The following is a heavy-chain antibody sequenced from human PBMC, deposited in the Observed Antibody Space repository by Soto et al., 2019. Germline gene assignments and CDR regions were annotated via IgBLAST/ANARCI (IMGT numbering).Heavy chain of an antibody. CDR1: GGSISNSDYF. Sequence: PSETLSLTCTVSGGSISNSDYFWSWMRHPPGKGLEWVGTISHTGSPRYNPSLKSRVTISVDTSKNQFSLRLPSVTAADTAVFYCASQRESTAYFDYWGRGTLVTVSS. V-gene: IGHV4-39*01. D-gene: IGHD2-21*01. J-gene: IGHJ4*02. CDR2: ISHTGSP. CDR3: ASQRESTAYFDY.